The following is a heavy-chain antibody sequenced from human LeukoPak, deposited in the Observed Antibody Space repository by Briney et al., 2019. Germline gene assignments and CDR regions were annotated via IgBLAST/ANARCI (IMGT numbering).Heavy chain of an antibody. CDR2: IIPIFGTA. V-gene: IGHV1-69*05. CDR3: ARDPYDFWSGSYYYMDV. D-gene: IGHD3-3*01. CDR1: GGTFSSYA. J-gene: IGHJ6*03. Sequence: SVKVSCKASGGTFSSYAISWVRQAPGQGLEWMGGIIPIFGTANYAQKFQGRVTITTDESTSTAYMELSSLRSEDTAVYYCARDPYDFWSGSYYYMDVWGKGTTVTVSS.